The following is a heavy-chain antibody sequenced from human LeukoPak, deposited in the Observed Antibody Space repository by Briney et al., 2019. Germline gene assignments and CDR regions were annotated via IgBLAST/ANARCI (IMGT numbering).Heavy chain of an antibody. D-gene: IGHD5-18*01. CDR2: TSSSGSTI. V-gene: IGHV3-11*01. CDR1: GFTFSDYY. J-gene: IGHJ4*02. Sequence: GGSLRLPCAASGFTFSDYYMSWIRQAPGKGLEWVSYTSSSGSTIYYADSVKGRFTISRDNAKNSLYLQMNSLRAEDTAVYYCARQRGYSYGFEDPKHFDYWGQGTLVTVSS. CDR3: ARQRGYSYGFEDPKHFDY.